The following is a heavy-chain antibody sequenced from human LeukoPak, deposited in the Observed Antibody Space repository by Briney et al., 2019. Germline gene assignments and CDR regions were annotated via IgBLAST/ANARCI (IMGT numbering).Heavy chain of an antibody. V-gene: IGHV4-31*03. Sequence: KPSETLSLTCTVSGGSISSGGYYWSWIRQHPGKGLEWIGYIYYSGSTYYNPSLKSRVTISVDTSKNQFSLKLSSVTAADTAVYYCARVTGYDFWTVYSDYWGQGTLVTVSS. CDR2: IYYSGST. D-gene: IGHD3-3*01. CDR3: ARVTGYDFWTVYSDY. J-gene: IGHJ4*02. CDR1: GGSISSGGYY.